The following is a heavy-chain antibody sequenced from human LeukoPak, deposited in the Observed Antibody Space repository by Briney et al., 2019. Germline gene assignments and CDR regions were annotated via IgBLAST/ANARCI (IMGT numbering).Heavy chain of an antibody. CDR3: AKDLLEGSTRGLGKYDAFDI. V-gene: IGHV3-23*01. J-gene: IGHJ3*02. D-gene: IGHD2-2*01. CDR1: GFTFSSYG. CDR2: ISGSGGST. Sequence: GGSLRLSCAASGFTFSSYGMSWVRQAPGKGLEWVSAISGSGGSTYYADSVKGRFTISRDNSKNTLYLQMNSLRAEDTAVYYCAKDLLEGSTRGLGKYDAFDIWGQGTMVTVSS.